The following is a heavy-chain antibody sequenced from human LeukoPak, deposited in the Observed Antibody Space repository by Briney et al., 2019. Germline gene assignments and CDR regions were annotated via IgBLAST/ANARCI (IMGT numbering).Heavy chain of an antibody. CDR2: INSDSGGT. CDR1: GYTFTGYY. J-gene: IGHJ5*02. CDR3: ASATKVVSGQAAWFDP. V-gene: IGHV1-2*02. Sequence: GASGRVSCKASGYTFTGYYIYWVRQAPGQGLEWMGWINSDSGGTNSAQKFQGRLTLTRDTSISTANMELSSLTSDDTAVYYCASATKVVSGQAAWFDPWGQGTLVTVSS. D-gene: IGHD5/OR15-5a*01.